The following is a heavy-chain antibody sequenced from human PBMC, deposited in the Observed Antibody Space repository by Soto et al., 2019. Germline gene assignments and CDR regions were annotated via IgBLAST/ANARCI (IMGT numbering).Heavy chain of an antibody. V-gene: IGHV4-4*02. CDR3: AIREGLPVRSDYYYGMDV. D-gene: IGHD2-21*01. CDR1: GGSISSSNW. Sequence: SETLSLTCAVSGGSISSSNWWSWVRQPPGKGLECIGEIYHSGSTNYNPSLKSRVTISVDKYKNQFSLKLSSVTAADTAVYYRAIREGLPVRSDYYYGMDVWGQGTTVTVSS. J-gene: IGHJ6*02. CDR2: IYHSGST.